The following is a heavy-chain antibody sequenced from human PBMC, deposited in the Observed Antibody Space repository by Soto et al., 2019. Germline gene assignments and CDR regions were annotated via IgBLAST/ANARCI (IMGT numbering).Heavy chain of an antibody. CDR2: TSSDGGTK. J-gene: IGHJ4*02. Sequence: QVQLMESGGGVVQPGGSLRLSYVTSGFTFSRYSMHWFRQAPGKGLEWVAVTSSDGGTKFYADSVKGRFTVSRDNSTNTLYLQMNSLRPEDTSVYYCAREVVLTEWYFDNWGQGILVTVSS. V-gene: IGHV3-30-3*01. CDR3: AREVVLTEWYFDN. CDR1: GFTFSRYS. D-gene: IGHD2-21*01.